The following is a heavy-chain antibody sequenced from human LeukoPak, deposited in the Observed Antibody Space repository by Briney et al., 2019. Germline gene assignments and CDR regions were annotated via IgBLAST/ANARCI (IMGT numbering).Heavy chain of an antibody. D-gene: IGHD3-3*01. V-gene: IGHV4-34*01. Sequence: SETLSLTCAVYGGSFSGYYWSWIRQPPGKGLEWIGEINHSGSTNYNPSLKSRVTISVDTSKNQFSLKLSSVTAADTAVYYCARSGSLELLPETLGHWVRPRGQGTLVTVSS. CDR1: GGSFSGYY. CDR3: ARSGSLELLPETLGHWVRP. CDR2: INHSGST. J-gene: IGHJ5*02.